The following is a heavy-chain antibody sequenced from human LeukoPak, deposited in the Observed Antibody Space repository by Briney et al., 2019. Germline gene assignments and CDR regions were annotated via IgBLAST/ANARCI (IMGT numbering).Heavy chain of an antibody. CDR3: ARIHGSGPYNYYYYYMDV. D-gene: IGHD6-19*01. J-gene: IGHJ6*03. CDR1: GYTFTSYG. Sequence: AASVKVSCKASGYTFTSYGISWVRQAPGQGHEWMGWISAYNGNTNYAQKLQGRVTMTTDTSTSTAYMELRSLRSDDTAVYYCARIHGSGPYNYYYYYMDVWGKGTTVTVSS. V-gene: IGHV1-18*01. CDR2: ISAYNGNT.